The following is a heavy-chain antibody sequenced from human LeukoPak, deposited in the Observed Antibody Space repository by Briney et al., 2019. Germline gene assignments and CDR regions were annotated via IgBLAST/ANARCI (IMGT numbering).Heavy chain of an antibody. CDR3: ARDSSDLNWFDP. Sequence: PGRSLRLSCAASGFTFSSYGMHWVRQAPGKGLEWVAVIWYDGSNKYYADSVKGRFTISRDNSKNTLYLQMNSLRAEDTAVYYCARDSSDLNWFDPWGRGTLVTVSS. D-gene: IGHD3-22*01. J-gene: IGHJ5*02. V-gene: IGHV3-33*01. CDR2: IWYDGSNK. CDR1: GFTFSSYG.